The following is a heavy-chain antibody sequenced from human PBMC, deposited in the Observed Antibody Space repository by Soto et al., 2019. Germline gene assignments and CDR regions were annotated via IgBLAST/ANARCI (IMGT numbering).Heavy chain of an antibody. CDR1: GGSFSGYY. CDR2: INHSGST. CDR3: ARGRLWFGELPFDY. V-gene: IGHV4-34*01. D-gene: IGHD3-10*01. Sequence: QVQLQQWGAGLLKPSETLSLTCAVYGGSFSGYYWSWIRQPPGKGLEWIGEINHSGSTNYNPSLKSRVTISVDTSKNQFSLKLSSVTAADTAVYYCARGRLWFGELPFDYWGQGTLVTVSS. J-gene: IGHJ4*02.